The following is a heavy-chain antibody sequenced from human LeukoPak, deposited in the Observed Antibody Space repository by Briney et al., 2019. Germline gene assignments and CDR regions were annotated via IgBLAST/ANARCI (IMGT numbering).Heavy chain of an antibody. Sequence: SQTLSLTCAISGDSVSSSSATWNWIRQSPSRGLEWLGRTYYRSEWYNDYAVSLKSRITINPDTSKNQFSLQLTSVTPEDTAVYYCARIPYDILTGFVPRYYYGLDVWGQGTTVTVSS. J-gene: IGHJ6*01. CDR3: ARIPYDILTGFVPRYYYGLDV. CDR1: GDSVSSSSAT. D-gene: IGHD3-9*01. V-gene: IGHV6-1*01. CDR2: TYYRSEWYN.